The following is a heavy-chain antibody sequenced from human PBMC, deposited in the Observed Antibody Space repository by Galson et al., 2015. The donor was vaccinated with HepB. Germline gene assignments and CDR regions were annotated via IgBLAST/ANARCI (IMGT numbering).Heavy chain of an antibody. CDR2: ISYDGSNK. D-gene: IGHD3-10*02. CDR1: GFSFSSYG. V-gene: IGHV3-30*03. CDR3: ARPLGGVRGVIRWDYYYYYGMDV. J-gene: IGHJ6*02. Sequence: SLRLSCAASGFSFSSYGMHWVRQAPGKGLEWVAVISYDGSNKYYADSVKGRFTISRDNSKNTLYLQMNSLRAEDTAVYYCARPLGGVRGVIRWDYYYYYGMDVWGQGTTVTVSS.